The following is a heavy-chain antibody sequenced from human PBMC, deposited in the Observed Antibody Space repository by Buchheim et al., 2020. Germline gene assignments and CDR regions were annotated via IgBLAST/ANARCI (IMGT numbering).Heavy chain of an antibody. Sequence: EVQLVESGGGLVQPGRSLRLSCTASGFTFGDYAMSWFRQAPGKGLEWVGFIRSKAYGGTTEYAASVKGRFTISRDDSKSIAYLQMNSLKTEDTAVYYCTRRGELVTYYYYGMDVWGQGTT. CDR2: IRSKAYGGTT. CDR3: TRRGELVTYYYYGMDV. J-gene: IGHJ6*02. V-gene: IGHV3-49*03. CDR1: GFTFGDYA. D-gene: IGHD6-6*01.